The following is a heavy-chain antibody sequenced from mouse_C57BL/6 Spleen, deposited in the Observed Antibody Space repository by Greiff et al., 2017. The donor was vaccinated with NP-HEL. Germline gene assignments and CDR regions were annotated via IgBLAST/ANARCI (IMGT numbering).Heavy chain of an antibody. CDR3: ARRGSSGDWYFDV. CDR2: INPGSGGT. CDR1: GYAFTNYL. V-gene: IGHV1-54*01. J-gene: IGHJ1*03. Sequence: QVQLQQSGAELVRPGPSVKVSCKASGYAFTNYLIEWVKQRPGQGLEWIGVINPGSGGTNYNEKFKGKATLTADKSSSTAYMQLSSLTSEDSAVYFCARRGSSGDWYFDVWGTGTTVTVSS. D-gene: IGHD1-1*01.